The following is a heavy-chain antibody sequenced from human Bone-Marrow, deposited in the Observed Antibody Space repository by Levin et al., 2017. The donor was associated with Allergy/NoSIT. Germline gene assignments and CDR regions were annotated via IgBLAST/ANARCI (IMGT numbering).Heavy chain of an antibody. CDR2: ISWDGSNT. CDR3: VRDDGYNSPSDY. D-gene: IGHD5-24*01. V-gene: IGHV3-43D*04. Sequence: GGSLRLSCVTSGDPFGDYAMHWVRQAPGKGLEWVSLISWDGSNTHYVDSVKGRFIISRDNSKSSLYLQMESLRVEDTGLYYCVRDDGYNSPSDYWGQGTLVTVSS. J-gene: IGHJ4*02. CDR1: GDPFGDYA.